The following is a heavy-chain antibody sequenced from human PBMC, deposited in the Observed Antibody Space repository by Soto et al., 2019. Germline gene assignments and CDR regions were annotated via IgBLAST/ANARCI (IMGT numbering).Heavy chain of an antibody. Sequence: GGSLRLSCAASGFIFTSYGMHWVRQAPGKGLEWMALILHDGSAEYYADSVKGRFTISRDNSKNTLYLQMSSLTAEDTAVYYCARSRDGYSFYFYYGMDGWGQGTTVTVSS. J-gene: IGHJ6*02. CDR2: ILHDGSAE. V-gene: IGHV3-30*03. CDR3: ARSRDGYSFYFYYGMDG. CDR1: GFIFTSYG. D-gene: IGHD4-4*01.